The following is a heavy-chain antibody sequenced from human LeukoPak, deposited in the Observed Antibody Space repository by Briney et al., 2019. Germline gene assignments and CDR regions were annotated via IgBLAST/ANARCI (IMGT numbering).Heavy chain of an antibody. V-gene: IGHV3-21*01. J-gene: IGHJ4*02. Sequence: GGSLRLSCAASGFTFSSYSMNWVRQAPGKGLEWVSYISSSSYIYYADSVKGRFTISRDNAKNSLYLQMNSLRAEDTAVYYCARDSSSWPDYWGQGTLVTVSS. CDR1: GFTFSSYS. D-gene: IGHD6-13*01. CDR2: ISSSSYI. CDR3: ARDSSSWPDY.